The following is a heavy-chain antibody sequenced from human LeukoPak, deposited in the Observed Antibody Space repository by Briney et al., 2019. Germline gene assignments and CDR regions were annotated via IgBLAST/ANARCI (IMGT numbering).Heavy chain of an antibody. D-gene: IGHD3-10*01. V-gene: IGHV3-21*01. CDR3: ARDRGFGELVDY. CDR2: ISSSSSYI. CDR1: GFTFSSYS. Sequence: GGSLRLSCAASGFTFSSYSMNWVRQAPGKGLEWVSSISSSSSYIYYADSVKGRFTISRDNAENSLYLQMNSLRAEDTAVYYCARDRGFGELVDYWGQGTLVTVSS. J-gene: IGHJ4*02.